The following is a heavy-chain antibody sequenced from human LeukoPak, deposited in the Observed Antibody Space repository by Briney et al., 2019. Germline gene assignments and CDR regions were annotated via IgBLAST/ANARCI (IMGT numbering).Heavy chain of an antibody. CDR2: ISSSSSYI. Sequence: GGSLRLSCAASGFTFSSYSMNWVRQAPGKGLEWVSSISSSSSYIYYADSVKGRFTISRDNAKNSLYLQMNSLRAEDTAVYYSAREEYCSSTSCPLDYWGQGTLVTVSS. J-gene: IGHJ4*02. CDR3: AREEYCSSTSCPLDY. CDR1: GFTFSSYS. D-gene: IGHD2-2*01. V-gene: IGHV3-21*01.